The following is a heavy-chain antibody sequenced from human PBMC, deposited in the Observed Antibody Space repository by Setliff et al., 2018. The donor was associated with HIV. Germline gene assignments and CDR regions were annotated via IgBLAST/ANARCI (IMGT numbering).Heavy chain of an antibody. J-gene: IGHJ4*02. CDR3: ARVRLYSSALDY. D-gene: IGHD3-22*01. CDR1: GFTVSSSY. CDR2: IYSDGST. Sequence: GGSLRLSCEASGFTVSSSYMAWVRQAPGKGLEWVSTIYSDGSTYHRDSVKGRFTLSRDNSKNTVYLQVNSLRPEDTAVFYCARVRLYSSALDYWGQGTLVTVSS. V-gene: IGHV3-66*02.